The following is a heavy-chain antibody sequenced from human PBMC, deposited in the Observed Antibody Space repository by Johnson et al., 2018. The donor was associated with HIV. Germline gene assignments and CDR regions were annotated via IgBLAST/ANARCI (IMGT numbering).Heavy chain of an antibody. V-gene: IGHV3-7*05. D-gene: IGHD1-26*01. CDR2: IKQDGSEK. CDR1: GFTFSSYW. CDR3: ARRYSGSYGAFDI. Sequence: EVQLVESGGGVVQPGRSLRLSCAASGFTFSSYWMSWVRQAPGKGLEWVANIKQDGSEKYYVDSVKGRFTISRDNAKNSLYLQMNSLRAEDTAVYYCARRYSGSYGAFDIWGQGTMVTVSS. J-gene: IGHJ3*02.